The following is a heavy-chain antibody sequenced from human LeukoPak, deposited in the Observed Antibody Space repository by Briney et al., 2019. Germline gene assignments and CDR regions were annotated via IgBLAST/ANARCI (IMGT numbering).Heavy chain of an antibody. CDR3: ARGYSYALGH. CDR2: INHSGST. CDR1: GGSFSGYY. J-gene: IGHJ4*02. V-gene: IGHV4-34*01. Sequence: SETLSLTCAVYGGSFSGYYWSWIRQPPGKGLEWIGEINHSGSTNYNPSLKSRVTISVDTSKNQFSLKLSSVTAADTAVYYCARGYSYALGHWGQGTLATVSS. D-gene: IGHD5-18*01.